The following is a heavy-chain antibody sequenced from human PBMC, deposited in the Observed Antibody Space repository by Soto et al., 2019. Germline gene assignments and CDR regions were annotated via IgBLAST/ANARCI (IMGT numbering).Heavy chain of an antibody. CDR2: VWDGGSNE. J-gene: IGHJ6*02. D-gene: IGHD6-19*01. Sequence: GGWIRCSCAASAFILTNLALHWVRQAPGKGLQWVAVVWDGGSNEYYADFVKGRFTISKDNFKNTLYLQMNSLRAEDTAVYYCARDDIPGIAVATYGMDVWGQGT. CDR3: ARDDIPGIAVATYGMDV. CDR1: AFILTNLA. V-gene: IGHV3-33*01.